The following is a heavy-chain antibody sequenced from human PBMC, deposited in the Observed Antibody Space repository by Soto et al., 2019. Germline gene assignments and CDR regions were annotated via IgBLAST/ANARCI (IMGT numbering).Heavy chain of an antibody. V-gene: IGHV3-9*01. CDR2: LNWNSVSA. CDR1: GFTFDDYA. Sequence: PGGSLRLSCSASGFTFDDYAMHWVRQAPGKGLEWVSGLNWNSVSAGYADSVKGRFTIPRDNAKNSLYLQMNSLRAEDTALYYCAKDITGSYSGPYFDCWGQGTMVTVYS. J-gene: IGHJ4*02. D-gene: IGHD1-26*01. CDR3: AKDITGSYSGPYFDC.